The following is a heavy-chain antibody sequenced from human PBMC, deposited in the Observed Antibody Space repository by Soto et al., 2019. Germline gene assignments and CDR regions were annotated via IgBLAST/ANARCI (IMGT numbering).Heavy chain of an antibody. V-gene: IGHV1-69*06. CDR1: GGTHNNYA. J-gene: IGHJ6*02. CDR3: TICYEAIRYQCYELAV. CDR2: IIPIFATV. D-gene: IGHD5-12*01. Sequence: QVQLLQSGSEVRKPGSSVKVSCKASGGTHNNYAFTWVRQAPGQGLEWVGGIIPIFATVVYAQRFEGRITLSGVTTTGTASMKMANLGLAGTAAYYSTICYEAIRYQCYELAVGGQWTAIPVS.